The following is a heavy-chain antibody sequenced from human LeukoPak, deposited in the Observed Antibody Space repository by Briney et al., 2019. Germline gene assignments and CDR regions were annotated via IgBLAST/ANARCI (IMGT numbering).Heavy chain of an antibody. CDR3: ARVRIAPSFYYYYYGMDV. CDR1: GGSFSGYY. CDR2: INHSGST. Sequence: SETLSLTCAVYGGSFSGYYWSWIRQPPGKGLEWIGEINHSGSTNYNPFLKSRVTISVDTSKNQFSLKLSSVTAADTAVYYCARVRIAPSFYYYYYGMDVWGQGTTVTVSS. J-gene: IGHJ6*02. D-gene: IGHD2/OR15-2a*01. V-gene: IGHV4-34*01.